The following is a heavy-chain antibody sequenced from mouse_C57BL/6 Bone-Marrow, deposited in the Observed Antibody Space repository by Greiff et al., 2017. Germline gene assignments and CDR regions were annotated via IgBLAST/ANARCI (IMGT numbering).Heavy chain of an antibody. CDR1: GYTFTSYW. V-gene: IGHV1-69*01. CDR2: IDPSDSYT. CDR3: DRDGNVYYYAMDY. D-gene: IGHD1-1*01. Sequence: VQLQQPGAELVMPGASVKLSCKASGYTFTSYWMHWVKQRPGQGLEWIGEIDPSDSYTNYNQKFKGKSTLTVDKSSSTAYMQRSSLTSEDSAVYYCDRDGNVYYYAMDYWGQGTSVTVSS. J-gene: IGHJ4*01.